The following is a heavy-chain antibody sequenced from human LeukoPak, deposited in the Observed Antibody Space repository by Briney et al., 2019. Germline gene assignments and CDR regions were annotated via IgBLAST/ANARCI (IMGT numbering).Heavy chain of an antibody. CDR1: GFALSDFE. J-gene: IGHJ4*02. V-gene: IGHV3-48*03. CDR2: ISSSGSII. Sequence: GGSLRLSCAASGFALSDFEMNWVRQAPGKGLEWLSYISSSGSIICYADSVKGRFTVSRDKDKNSLFLQINSLRVEDTALYYCARGFDSWGQGTLVTVSS. CDR3: ARGFDS.